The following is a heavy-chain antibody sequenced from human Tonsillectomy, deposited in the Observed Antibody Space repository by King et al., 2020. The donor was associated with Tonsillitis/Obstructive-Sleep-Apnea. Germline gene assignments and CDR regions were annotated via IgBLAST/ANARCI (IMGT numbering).Heavy chain of an antibody. CDR2: INHSGST. CDR3: ARWGYCSSTSCLRRFDP. D-gene: IGHD2-2*01. J-gene: IGHJ5*02. Sequence: VQLQQWGAGLLKPSETLSLTCAVYGGSFSGYYWSWIRQPPGKGLEWIGEINHSGSTNYNPSLKSRVTISVDTSKNQFSLKLSSVTAADTAVYYCARWGYCSSTSCLRRFDPWGQGTLVTVSS. V-gene: IGHV4-34*01. CDR1: GGSFSGYY.